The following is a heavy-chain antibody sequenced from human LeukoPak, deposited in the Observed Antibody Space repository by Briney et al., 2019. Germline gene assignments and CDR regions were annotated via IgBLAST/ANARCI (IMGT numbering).Heavy chain of an antibody. J-gene: IGHJ6*02. CDR1: GGSVSSGSYY. CDR2: IYYSGST. CDR3: ARGRVRGEIFYYGMDV. V-gene: IGHV4-61*01. Sequence: SETLSLTCTVSGGSVSSGSYYWSWIRQPPGKGLEWIGYIYYSGSTNYNPSLKSRVTISVDTSKNQFSLKLGSVTAADTAVYYCARGRVRGEIFYYGMDVWGQGTTVTVSS. D-gene: IGHD3-10*01.